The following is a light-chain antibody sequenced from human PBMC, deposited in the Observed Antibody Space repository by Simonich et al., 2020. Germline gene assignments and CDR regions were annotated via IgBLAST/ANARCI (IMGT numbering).Light chain of an antibody. CDR3: QQYYSTPYT. CDR2: WAS. V-gene: IGKV4-1*01. Sequence: DIVLTQSPASLAGSLAERATINCKSSQSVLYSSNNKNYLAWYHQKPGQPPKLLIYWASTRESGVPDRFSGSGSGTDFTLTISSLQAEDVAVYYCQQYYSTPYTFGQGTKLEIK. CDR1: QSVLYSSNNKNY. J-gene: IGKJ2*01.